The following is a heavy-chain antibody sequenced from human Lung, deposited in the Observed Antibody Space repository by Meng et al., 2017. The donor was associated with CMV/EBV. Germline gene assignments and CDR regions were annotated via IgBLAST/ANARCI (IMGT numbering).Heavy chain of an antibody. CDR3: ARDQYYYDSSGYYDY. CDR2: ISYDGSNK. V-gene: IGHV3-30-3*01. Sequence: GGSLRLSCAASGFTFSSYAMHWVRQAPGKGLEWVAVISYDGSNKYYADSVKGRFTISRDNSKNTLYLQMNSLRAEDAAVYYCARDQYYYDSSGYYDYWGQGTLVTGSS. CDR1: GFTFSSYA. J-gene: IGHJ4*02. D-gene: IGHD3-22*01.